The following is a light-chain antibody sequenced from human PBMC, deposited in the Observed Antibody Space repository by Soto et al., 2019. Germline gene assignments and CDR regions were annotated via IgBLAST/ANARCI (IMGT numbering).Light chain of an antibody. J-gene: IGKJ1*01. CDR1: QTLNTY. V-gene: IGKV1-39*01. CDR2: AGS. Sequence: DVQLTQSPSSLYASVGDRVTITCLASQTLNTYLNWYQHKPGKAPKFLIFAGSSLQSGFPSRFSGTASGTDFTLTIDNLQPEDYATYFCHQGYTFPWTFGQGTKV. CDR3: HQGYTFPWT.